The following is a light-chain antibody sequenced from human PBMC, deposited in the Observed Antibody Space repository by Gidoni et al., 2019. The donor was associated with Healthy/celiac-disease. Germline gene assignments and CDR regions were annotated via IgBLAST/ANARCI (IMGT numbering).Light chain of an antibody. V-gene: IGKV2-28*01. CDR2: LGS. Sequence: DIVMTQSPLSLPVTPGEPASISCRSSQSLLHSNGYNYLDWYLQKPGQSPQLLIYLGSYRASGVPYRFSGSGSGTDFTLKISRVEAEDVGVYYCMQALQTLLTFGGGTKVEIK. CDR3: MQALQTLLT. J-gene: IGKJ4*01. CDR1: QSLLHSNGYNY.